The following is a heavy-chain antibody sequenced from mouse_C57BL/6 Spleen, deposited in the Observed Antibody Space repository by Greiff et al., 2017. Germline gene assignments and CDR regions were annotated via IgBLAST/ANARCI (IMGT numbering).Heavy chain of an antibody. Sequence: QVQLQQPGAELVMPGASVKLSCKASGYTFTSYWMHWVKQRPGQGLEWIGEIDPSDSYTNYNQKFKGKSTLTVDKSSSTAYMQLSSLTSEDSAVYYGANPYYYGSSDIFAYWGQGTLVTVSA. CDR3: ANPYYYGSSDIFAY. D-gene: IGHD1-1*01. CDR1: GYTFTSYW. V-gene: IGHV1-69*01. J-gene: IGHJ3*01. CDR2: IDPSDSYT.